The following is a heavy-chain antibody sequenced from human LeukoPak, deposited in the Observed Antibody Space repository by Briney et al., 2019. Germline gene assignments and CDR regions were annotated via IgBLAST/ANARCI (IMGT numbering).Heavy chain of an antibody. J-gene: IGHJ4*02. V-gene: IGHV3-21*01. CDR1: GFTFNSYS. CDR2: ISGSNSYI. CDR3: VREGYYDSSGYLGVFDY. D-gene: IGHD3-22*01. Sequence: GGSLRLSCAASGFTFNSYSMNWVRQAPGKGLEWVSSISGSNSYIYYADSMKGRFTISRDNAKNSLYLQMNSLRAEDTAVYYCVREGYYDSSGYLGVFDYWGQGTLVTVSS.